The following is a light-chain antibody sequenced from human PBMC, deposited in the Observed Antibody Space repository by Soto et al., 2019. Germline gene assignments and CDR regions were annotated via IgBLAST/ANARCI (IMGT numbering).Light chain of an antibody. CDR2: DVS. V-gene: IGLV2-11*01. CDR3: CSYAGSYTS. Sequence: QSVLTQPRSVSGSPGQSVTISCTGTSSDVGGYNYVSWYQQHPGKAPKLMIYDVSKRPSGVPDRFSGSKSGNTASLTISGLQAEEEADYYCCSYAGSYTSFGGGTKVTVL. J-gene: IGLJ2*01. CDR1: SSDVGGYNY.